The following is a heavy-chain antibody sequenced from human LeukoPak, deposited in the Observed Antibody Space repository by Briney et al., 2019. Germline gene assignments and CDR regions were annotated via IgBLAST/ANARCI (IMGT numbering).Heavy chain of an antibody. CDR3: ATDGGEAGDAFDI. D-gene: IGHD2-21*01. V-gene: IGHV1-24*01. Sequence: ASVKVSCTVSGYTLTELSMHWVRQAPGKGLEWMGGFDPEDGETIYAQKFQGRVTMTEDTSTDTAYMELSSLRSEDTAVYYCATDGGEAGDAFDIWGQGTMVTVSS. CDR1: GYTLTELS. CDR2: FDPEDGET. J-gene: IGHJ3*02.